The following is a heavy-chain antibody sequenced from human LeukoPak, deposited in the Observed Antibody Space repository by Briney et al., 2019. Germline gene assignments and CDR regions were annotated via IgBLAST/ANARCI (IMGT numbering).Heavy chain of an antibody. CDR2: MNPNSGNT. V-gene: IGHV1-8*02. Sequence: ASVKVSCKASGYTFTSYDINWVRQATGQGLEWMGWMNPNSGNTGYAQKFQGRVTMTEDTSTDTAYMELSSLRSEDTAVYYCATSLSYYYDSSGVYFDYWGQGTLVTVSS. D-gene: IGHD3-22*01. CDR1: GYTFTSYD. CDR3: ATSLSYYYDSSGVYFDY. J-gene: IGHJ4*02.